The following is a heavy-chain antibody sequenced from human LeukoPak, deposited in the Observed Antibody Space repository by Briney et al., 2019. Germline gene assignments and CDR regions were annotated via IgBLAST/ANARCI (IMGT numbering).Heavy chain of an antibody. J-gene: IGHJ4*02. CDR2: IVPIFAIA. CDR3: ARSPGYSSGWADD. CDR1: GGTFSSYA. Sequence: GASVKVSCKASGGTFSSYAISWVRQAPGQGLEWMGRIVPIFAIANYAQKFQGRVTITTDKSTSTACMELSGLRSEDTAVYYCARSPGYSSGWADDWGQGTPVTVSS. V-gene: IGHV1-69*04. D-gene: IGHD6-19*01.